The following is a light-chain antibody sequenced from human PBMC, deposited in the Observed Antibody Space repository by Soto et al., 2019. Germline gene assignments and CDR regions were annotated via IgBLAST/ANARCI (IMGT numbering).Light chain of an antibody. V-gene: IGLV2-8*01. CDR2: EVN. CDR1: SSDVGGYKY. CDR3: SSYAGINNLGV. Sequence: QSALTQPPSASGSPGQSVTISCTGTSSDVGGYKYVSWYQQHPGQAPKLMIFEVNKRPSGVPDRFSGSESGNTASLTVSGLQAEDEAHYYCSSYAGINNLGVFGTGTKLTVL. J-gene: IGLJ1*01.